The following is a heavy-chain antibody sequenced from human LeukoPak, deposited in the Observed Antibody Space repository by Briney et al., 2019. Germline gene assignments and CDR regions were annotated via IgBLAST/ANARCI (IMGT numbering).Heavy chain of an antibody. D-gene: IGHD3-22*01. Sequence: PGGPLRLSCAASGFTFSSYAMHWVRQAPGKGLEYVSAISSNGGSTYYANSVKGRFTISRDNSKNSLYLQMNSLRAEDTALYYCARGYYDSSGYYFDYWGQGTLVTVSS. V-gene: IGHV3-64*01. CDR3: ARGYYDSSGYYFDY. CDR2: ISSNGGST. CDR1: GFTFSSYA. J-gene: IGHJ4*02.